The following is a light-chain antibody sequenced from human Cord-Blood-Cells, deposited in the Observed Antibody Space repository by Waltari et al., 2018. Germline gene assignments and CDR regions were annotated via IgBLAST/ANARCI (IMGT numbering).Light chain of an antibody. CDR2: EFS. Sequence: QSALTQPASVSGSPGQSITISCTGTSSDVGSYNLVSWYQQHPGKAPQLMIYEFSKRPSGVSNRFSGSKSGNTASLTISGLQAEDEADYYCCSYAGSSTLVFGGGTKLTVL. J-gene: IGLJ3*02. V-gene: IGLV2-23*02. CDR3: CSYAGSSTLV. CDR1: SSDVGSYNL.